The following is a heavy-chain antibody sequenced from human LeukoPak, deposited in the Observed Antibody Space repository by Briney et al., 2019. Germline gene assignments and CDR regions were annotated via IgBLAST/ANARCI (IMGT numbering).Heavy chain of an antibody. V-gene: IGHV1-3*01. CDR1: GYTVTSYA. J-gene: IGHJ4*02. D-gene: IGHD4-17*01. CDR3: ARGAGLRIYYFDY. CDR2: INAGNGNT. Sequence: ASVKVSCKASGYTVTSYAMHWVRQAPGQRLEWMGWINAGNGNTKYSQKFQGRVTITRDTSASTAYMELSSLRSEDTAVYYCARGAGLRIYYFDYWGQGTLVTVSS.